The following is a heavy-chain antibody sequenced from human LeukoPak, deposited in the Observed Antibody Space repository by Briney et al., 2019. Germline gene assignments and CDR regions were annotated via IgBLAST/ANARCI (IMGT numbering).Heavy chain of an antibody. CDR2: ISAYNGNT. Sequence: ASVRVSCKASGYTFTSYGISWVRQAPGQGLEGMGWISAYNGNTNYAQKLQGRVTMTTDTSTSTAYMELRSLRSDDTAVYYCARDPRDYTKSHTGRYPYYYYMDVWGKGTTVTVSS. V-gene: IGHV1-18*01. CDR1: GYTFTSYG. J-gene: IGHJ6*03. CDR3: ARDPRDYTKSHTGRYPYYYYMDV. D-gene: IGHD2-2*02.